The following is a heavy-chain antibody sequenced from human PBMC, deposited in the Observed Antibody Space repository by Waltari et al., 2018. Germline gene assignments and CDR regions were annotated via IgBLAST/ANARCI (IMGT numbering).Heavy chain of an antibody. D-gene: IGHD3-10*01. CDR2: IWYDVSNK. CDR3: ARNDYNGNSFDY. J-gene: IGHJ4*02. Sequence: QVHLVESGGGVVQPGRSLRLSCAVFGFTFSSYGMHWVRQAPGKGLEWVAVIWYDVSNKHYADSVKGRFTISRDNSKNTLYLQMNSLRAEDTAVYYCARNDYNGNSFDYWGQGTLVTVSS. V-gene: IGHV3-33*01. CDR1: GFTFSSYG.